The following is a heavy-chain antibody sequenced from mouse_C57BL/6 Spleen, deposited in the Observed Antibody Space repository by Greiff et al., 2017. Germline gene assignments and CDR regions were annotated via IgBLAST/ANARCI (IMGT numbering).Heavy chain of an antibody. D-gene: IGHD1-1*01. CDR3: ARGRDGSPFAY. CDR1: GYSITSGYY. J-gene: IGHJ3*01. CDR2: ISYDGSN. Sequence: EVQVVESGPGLVKPSQSLSLTCSVTGYSITSGYYWNWIRQFPGNKLEWMGYISYDGSNNYNPSLKNRISITRDTSKNQFFLKLNSVTTEDTATYYCARGRDGSPFAYWGQGTLVTVSA. V-gene: IGHV3-6*01.